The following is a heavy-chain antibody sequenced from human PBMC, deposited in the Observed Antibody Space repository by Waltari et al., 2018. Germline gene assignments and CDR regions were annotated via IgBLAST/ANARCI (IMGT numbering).Heavy chain of an antibody. Sequence: QVQLVQSGAEVKKPGSSVKVSCKASGGTFSSYAISWVRQAPGHGLEWMGGSIPIFGTANYAQKFQGRVTITADESTSTAYMELSSLRSEDTAVYYCARAHCSSTSCYRHWFDPWGQGTLVTVSS. V-gene: IGHV1-69*12. D-gene: IGHD2-2*02. CDR2: SIPIFGTA. J-gene: IGHJ5*02. CDR3: ARAHCSSTSCYRHWFDP. CDR1: GGTFSSYA.